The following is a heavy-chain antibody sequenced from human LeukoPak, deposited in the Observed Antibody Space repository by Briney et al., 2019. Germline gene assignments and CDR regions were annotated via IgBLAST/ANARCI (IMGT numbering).Heavy chain of an antibody. CDR2: LNPSGST. V-gene: IGHV4-34*01. Sequence: SETLSLTCAVYGGSFSGYYWSWIRQSPGKGLEWIRELNPSGSTDYNPSLKSRVTISVDTSKNQFSVKLTSVTAADTAVYYCARGASQNGDSVNYYFGMDVWAQGTTVTVSS. CDR3: ARGASQNGDSVNYYFGMDV. CDR1: GGSFSGYY. J-gene: IGHJ6*02. D-gene: IGHD4-17*01.